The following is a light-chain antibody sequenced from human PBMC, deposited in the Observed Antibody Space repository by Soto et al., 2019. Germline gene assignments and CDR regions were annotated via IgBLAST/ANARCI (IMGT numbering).Light chain of an antibody. CDR3: QHYDRSPQT. J-gene: IGKJ1*01. V-gene: IGKV3-20*01. CDR1: QSVSSNY. Sequence: EIVLTQSPGTLSLSPGDRATLSCRASQSVSSNYLAWYQQKPGQAPRLFIYGASSRATGVPDRFSGSGSGTDFTLTVSRLEPEDFAVYYCQHYDRSPQTFGQGTKVEIK. CDR2: GAS.